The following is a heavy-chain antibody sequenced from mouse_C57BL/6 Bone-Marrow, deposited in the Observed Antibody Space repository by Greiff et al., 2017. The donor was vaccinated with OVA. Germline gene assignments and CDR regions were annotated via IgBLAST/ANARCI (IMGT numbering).Heavy chain of an antibody. J-gene: IGHJ2*01. Sequence: VPLQPSGAELARPGASVKLSCKASGYTFTSYGISWGKQRTGQGLEWIGEIYPRSGNNYYNEKFKGKGTLTADKSSSTAYMELRSLTSDDSSVYFFARYGWLLPDYWGQGTTLTVSS. CDR2: IYPRSGNN. CDR1: GYTFTSYG. CDR3: ARYGWLLPDY. D-gene: IGHD2-3*01. V-gene: IGHV1-81*01.